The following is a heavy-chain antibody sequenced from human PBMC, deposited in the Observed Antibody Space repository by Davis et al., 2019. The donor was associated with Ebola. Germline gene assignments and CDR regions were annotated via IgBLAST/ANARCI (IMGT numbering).Heavy chain of an antibody. J-gene: IGHJ6*03. Sequence: PGGSLRLSCAVYGGSFSGYYWRWIRQPPGKGLEWIGEINHSGSTNYNPSLKSRVTISVDTSKNQFSLKLSSVTAADTAVYYCARVVGYYYYYYMDVWGKGTTVTVSS. V-gene: IGHV4-34*01. D-gene: IGHD2-15*01. CDR3: ARVVGYYYYYYMDV. CDR2: INHSGST. CDR1: GGSFSGYY.